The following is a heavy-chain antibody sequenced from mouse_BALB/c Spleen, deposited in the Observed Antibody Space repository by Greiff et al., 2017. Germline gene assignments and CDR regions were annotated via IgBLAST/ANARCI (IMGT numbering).Heavy chain of an antibody. V-gene: IGHV1-7*01. CDR2: INPSTGYT. Sequence: QVHVKQSGAELAKPGASVKMSCKASGYTFTSYWMHWVKQRPGQGLEWIGYINPSTGYTEYNQKFKDKATLTADKSSSTAYMQLSSLTSEDSAVYYCARTGLFDYWGQGTTLTVSS. CDR1: GYTFTSYW. D-gene: IGHD4-1*01. CDR3: ARTGLFDY. J-gene: IGHJ2*01.